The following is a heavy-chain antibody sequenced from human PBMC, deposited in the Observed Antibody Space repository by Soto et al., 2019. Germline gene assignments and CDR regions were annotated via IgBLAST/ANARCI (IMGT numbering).Heavy chain of an antibody. CDR1: GFTFSSYS. D-gene: IGHD4-4*01. CDR3: ARDHSNYDEGDWFDP. Sequence: PGGSLRLSCAASGFTFSSYSMNWVRQAPGKGLEWVSSISSSSSYIYYADSVKGRFTISRDNAKNSLYLQMNSLRAEDTAVYYCARDHSNYDEGDWFDPWGQGTLVTVSS. CDR2: ISSSSSYI. J-gene: IGHJ5*02. V-gene: IGHV3-21*01.